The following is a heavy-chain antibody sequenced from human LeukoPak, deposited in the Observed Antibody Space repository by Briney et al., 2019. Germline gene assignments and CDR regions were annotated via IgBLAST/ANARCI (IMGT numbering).Heavy chain of an antibody. Sequence: PGGSLRLSCAASGFTFSSYSMNWVRQAPGKGLEWVSYISSRSSTIYYADSVKGRFTISRDNSKNTLYLQMNSLRAEDTAVYYCAKDPRFDYDILTGYPYYFDYWGQGTLVTVSS. CDR2: ISSRSSTI. J-gene: IGHJ4*02. CDR1: GFTFSSYS. CDR3: AKDPRFDYDILTGYPYYFDY. D-gene: IGHD3-9*01. V-gene: IGHV3-48*01.